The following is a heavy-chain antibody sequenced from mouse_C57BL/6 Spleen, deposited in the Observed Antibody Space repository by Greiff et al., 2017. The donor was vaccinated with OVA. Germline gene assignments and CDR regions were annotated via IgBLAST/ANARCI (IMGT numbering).Heavy chain of an antibody. CDR2: INPYNGDT. D-gene: IGHD2-2*01. V-gene: IGHV1-20*01. Sequence: EVKLQESGPELVKPGDSVKISCKASGYSFTGYFMNWVMQSHGKSLEWIGRINPYNGDTFYNQKFKGKATLTVDKSSSTAHMELRSLTSEDSAVYYCARSESGYTWFAYWGQGTLVTVSA. CDR3: ARSESGYTWFAY. J-gene: IGHJ3*01. CDR1: GYSFTGYF.